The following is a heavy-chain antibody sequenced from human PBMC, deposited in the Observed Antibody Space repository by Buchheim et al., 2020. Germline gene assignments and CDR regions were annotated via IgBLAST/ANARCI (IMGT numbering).Heavy chain of an antibody. J-gene: IGHJ4*02. CDR1: GGSISSSSYY. CDR3: ARHRVAVARWYFDY. D-gene: IGHD6-19*01. Sequence: QLQLQESGPGLVKPSETLSLTCTVSGGSISSSSYYWGWIRQPPGKGLEWMGSIYYSGSTYYNPSLKSRVTISVDTSKNQFSLKLSSVTAADTAVYYCARHRVAVARWYFDYWGQGTL. CDR2: IYYSGST. V-gene: IGHV4-39*01.